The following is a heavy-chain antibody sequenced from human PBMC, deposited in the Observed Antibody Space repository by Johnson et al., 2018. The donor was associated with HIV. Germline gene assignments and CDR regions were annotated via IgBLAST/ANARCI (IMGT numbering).Heavy chain of an antibody. CDR2: IYSGGNT. V-gene: IGHV3-66*03. D-gene: IGHD3-9*01. CDR1: GFTVTNNY. CDR3: ASPEAPYYDILTGYYAAFDI. J-gene: IGHJ3*02. Sequence: EVQLVESGGGLIQPGGSLRLSCAASGFTVTNNYMSWVRQAPGNGLEWVSVIYSGGNTYYADSLKGRFTSSRDKSKNTLYLQMNSLRAEDTAVYYCASPEAPYYDILTGYYAAFDIWGQGTMVTVSS.